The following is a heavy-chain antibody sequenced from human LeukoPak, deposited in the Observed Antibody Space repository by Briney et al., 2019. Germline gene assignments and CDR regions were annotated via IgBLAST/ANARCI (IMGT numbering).Heavy chain of an antibody. CDR1: GFTLINHW. CDR3: AKRADYYDSSRALYDAFDL. J-gene: IGHJ3*01. D-gene: IGHD3-16*01. CDR2: IRYDGSDK. Sequence: GGSLRLSCAASGFTLINHWMHWVRQAPGKGLEGVIFIRYDGSDKYYADSVKGRFTISRDNSKNTLFLQMNSLRVEDTAVYYCAKRADYYDSSRALYDAFDLWGQGTMVTVSS. V-gene: IGHV3-30*02.